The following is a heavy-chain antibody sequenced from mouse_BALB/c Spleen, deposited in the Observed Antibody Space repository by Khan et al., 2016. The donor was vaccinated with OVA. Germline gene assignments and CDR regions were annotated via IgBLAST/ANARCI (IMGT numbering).Heavy chain of an antibody. CDR2: INPATDYT. CDR1: GYTFTSYW. CDR3: VNHGSSSAWFTY. J-gene: IGHJ3*01. V-gene: IGHV1-7*01. D-gene: IGHD1-1*01. Sequence: QVQLQQSGAELAKPGASVKMSCKASGYTFTSYWMHWVKQRPGQGLEWIGYINPATDYTEYNQKFKNKATLTADKSSSTAYMQLSSLTSEDSSVYYCVNHGSSSAWFTYWGQGTSVTVSA.